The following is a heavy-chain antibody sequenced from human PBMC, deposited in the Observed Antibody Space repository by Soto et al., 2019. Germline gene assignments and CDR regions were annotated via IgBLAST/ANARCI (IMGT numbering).Heavy chain of an antibody. CDR1: GYTFSSYG. Sequence: XSVKVSCKASGYTFSSYGITWVRQAPGQGLEWMGWISAYNGNTNYAQKLQGRVTLTTDTSTSTAYMELRSLRSDDTAVYYCARGRDYGDFLLDHWGQGTLVTVSS. CDR2: ISAYNGNT. CDR3: ARGRDYGDFLLDH. D-gene: IGHD4-17*01. V-gene: IGHV1-18*04. J-gene: IGHJ5*02.